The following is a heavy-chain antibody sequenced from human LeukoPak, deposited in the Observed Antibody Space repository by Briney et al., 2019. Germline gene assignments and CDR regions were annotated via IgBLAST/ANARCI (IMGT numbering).Heavy chain of an antibody. D-gene: IGHD2-2*01. CDR1: GGTFSSYA. Sequence: GASVKVSCKASGGTFSSYAISWVRQAPGQGLEWMGGIIPIFGTANYAQKFQGRVTITADESTSTAYMELSSLRSEDTAVYYCAREYCSSTSCSYFDYWGQGTLVTVSS. J-gene: IGHJ4*02. CDR2: IIPIFGTA. CDR3: AREYCSSTSCSYFDY. V-gene: IGHV1-69*13.